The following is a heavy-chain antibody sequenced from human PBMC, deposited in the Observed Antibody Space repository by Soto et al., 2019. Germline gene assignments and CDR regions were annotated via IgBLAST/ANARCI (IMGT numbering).Heavy chain of an antibody. CDR3: ARAAAGAKWFDP. D-gene: IGHD6-13*01. CDR2: IIPIFGTA. Sequence: GASVKVSCKASGGTFSSYAISWVRQAPGQGLEWMGGIIPIFGTANYAQKFQGRVTITADESTSTAYMELSSLRSEDTAVYYCARAAAGAKWFDPWGQGTLVTVSS. V-gene: IGHV1-69*13. J-gene: IGHJ5*02. CDR1: GGTFSSYA.